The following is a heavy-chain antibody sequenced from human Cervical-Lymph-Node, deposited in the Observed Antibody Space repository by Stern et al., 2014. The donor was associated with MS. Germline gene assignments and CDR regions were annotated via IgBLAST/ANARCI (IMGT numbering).Heavy chain of an antibody. CDR3: ARDPTRYGVYDGVFDL. CDR2: VNPGTGAK. Sequence: QLGQSGAEVKKPGASVKISCKASGYTFTSQYIHWLRQAPGQGLEWMGIVNPGTGAKSYAQKFQDRVTMTGDTSTSTVYMDLSSLTSEDTAVYFCARDPTRYGVYDGVFDLWGQGTMVTVSS. D-gene: IGHD5/OR15-5a*01. J-gene: IGHJ3*01. CDR1: GYTFTSQY. V-gene: IGHV1-46*03.